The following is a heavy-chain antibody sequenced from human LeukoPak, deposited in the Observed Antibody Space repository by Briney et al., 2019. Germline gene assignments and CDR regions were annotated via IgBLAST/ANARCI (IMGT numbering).Heavy chain of an antibody. Sequence: SETLSLTCTVSGSGGSISNYYWSWIRQPPGKGLEWIGYIYYSGSTNHNPSLKSRVTMSVDTSKNQLSLKLSSVTAADTAVYYCARTEQWLPEDIWGQGTMVTVSS. CDR1: GSGGSISNYY. V-gene: IGHV4-59*01. CDR3: ARTEQWLPEDI. J-gene: IGHJ3*02. CDR2: IYYSGST. D-gene: IGHD6-19*01.